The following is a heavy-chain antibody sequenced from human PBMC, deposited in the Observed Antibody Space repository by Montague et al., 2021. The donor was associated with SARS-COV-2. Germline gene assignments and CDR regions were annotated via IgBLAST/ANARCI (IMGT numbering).Heavy chain of an antibody. CDR3: ARGYGGSYYYFDY. D-gene: IGHD1-26*01. J-gene: IGHJ4*02. CDR2: ISYDGSNK. CDR1: GFTFSSYA. Sequence: SLRLSCAASGFTFSSYAMHWVRQAPGKGLEWVAVISYDGSNKYYADSVKGRFTISRDNSKNTLYPQMNSLRAEDTAVYYCARGYGGSYYYFDYWGQGTLVTVSS. V-gene: IGHV3-30-3*01.